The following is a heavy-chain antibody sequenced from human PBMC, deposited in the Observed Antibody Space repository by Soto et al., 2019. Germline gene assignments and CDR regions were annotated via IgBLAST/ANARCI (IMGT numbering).Heavy chain of an antibody. Sequence: QVQLVQSGAEVKKPGASVKVSCKASGYTFTTNDITWVRQAPGQGLEWMGWISVYNGNTNSAQKLQGRVTMTTDTSTSTDYMELRSLTSDDTAVYYCARIEGRHVNHYGVDVWGQGTTVTVSS. V-gene: IGHV1-18*01. CDR2: ISVYNGNT. CDR1: GYTFTTND. J-gene: IGHJ6*02. D-gene: IGHD6-6*01. CDR3: ARIEGRHVNHYGVDV.